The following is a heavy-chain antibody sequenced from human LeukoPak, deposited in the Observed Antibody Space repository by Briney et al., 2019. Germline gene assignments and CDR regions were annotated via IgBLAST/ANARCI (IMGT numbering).Heavy chain of an antibody. CDR2: INHSGST. J-gene: IGHJ4*02. D-gene: IGHD2-8*02. CDR1: GGSFSGYY. CDR3: ARLGGVYGGYYFDY. V-gene: IGHV4-34*01. Sequence: SETLSLTCAVYGGSFSGYYWSWIRQPPGKGLEWIGEINHSGSTNYNLSLKSRVTISVDTSKNQFSLKLNSLTAADTAVYFCARLGGVYGGYYFDYWGQGTLVTVSS.